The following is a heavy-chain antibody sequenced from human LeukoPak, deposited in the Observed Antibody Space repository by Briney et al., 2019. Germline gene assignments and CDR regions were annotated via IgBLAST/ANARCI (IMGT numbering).Heavy chain of an antibody. V-gene: IGHV4-34*01. J-gene: IGHJ6*02. Sequence: PSETLSLTCAVYGGSFSGYYWSWIRQPPGKGLEWIGEINHSGSTNYNPSLKSRVTISVDTSKNQFSLKLSSVTAADTAVYYCARRQVFRGPYYYYYYVMDVWGQGTTVTVSS. CDR1: GGSFSGYY. D-gene: IGHD3-10*01. CDR2: INHSGST. CDR3: ARRQVFRGPYYYYYYVMDV.